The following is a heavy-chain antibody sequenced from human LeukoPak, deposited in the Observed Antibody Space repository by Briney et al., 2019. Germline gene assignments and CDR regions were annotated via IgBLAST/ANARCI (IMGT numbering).Heavy chain of an antibody. CDR1: GFTFSSYA. CDR3: AKDSPPYFFDY. Sequence: PWGSLRLSCAASGFTFSSYAMSWVRQAPGRGLEWVSAIGRRGDSTYYADSVKGRFTISRDNSKNTLYLQINTLRAGDTAVYYCAKDSPPYFFDYWGQGTLVIVSS. J-gene: IGHJ4*02. CDR2: IGRRGDST. V-gene: IGHV3-23*01.